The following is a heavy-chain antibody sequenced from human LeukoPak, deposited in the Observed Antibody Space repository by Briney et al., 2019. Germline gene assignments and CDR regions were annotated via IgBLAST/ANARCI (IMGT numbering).Heavy chain of an antibody. CDR3: ARERALDPGGKGGWPYYFDY. CDR1: GVSISSGSYY. CDR2: IYTSGST. Sequence: SETLSLTCTVSGVSISSGSYYWSSIRQPAGKGLEWIGRIYTSGSTNYNPSLKSRVTISVDTSKNQFSLKLSSVTAADTAVYYCARERALDPGGKGGWPYYFDYWGQGTLVTVSS. D-gene: IGHD4-23*01. J-gene: IGHJ4*02. V-gene: IGHV4-61*02.